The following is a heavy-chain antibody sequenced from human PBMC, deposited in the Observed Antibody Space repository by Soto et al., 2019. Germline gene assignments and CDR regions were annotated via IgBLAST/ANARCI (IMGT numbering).Heavy chain of an antibody. CDR1: GFTFSSYA. Sequence: EVQLLESGGGLVQPGGSLRLSCAASGFTFSSYAMSWVRQAPGKGLEWVSAISGSGGSTYYADSVKGRFTISRDNSKNTLYLQMNSLRAEDTAVYYCANSYCSGGSCYGNYFQHWGQGTLVTVSS. J-gene: IGHJ1*01. CDR3: ANSYCSGGSCYGNYFQH. V-gene: IGHV3-23*01. CDR2: ISGSGGST. D-gene: IGHD2-15*01.